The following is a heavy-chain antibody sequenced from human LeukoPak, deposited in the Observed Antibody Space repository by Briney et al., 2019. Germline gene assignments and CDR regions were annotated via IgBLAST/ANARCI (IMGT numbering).Heavy chain of an antibody. Sequence: GGSLRLXCAASGFTVSSNYMRWVRQAPGKGLEWVSVIYSGGSTYYAASVKGRFTISRDNSKNTLYLQMNSLRAEDTAVYYCARETRYYDSSGYHAAFDYWGQGTLVTVSS. CDR1: GFTVSSNY. CDR2: IYSGGST. J-gene: IGHJ4*02. D-gene: IGHD3-22*01. CDR3: ARETRYYDSSGYHAAFDY. V-gene: IGHV3-53*01.